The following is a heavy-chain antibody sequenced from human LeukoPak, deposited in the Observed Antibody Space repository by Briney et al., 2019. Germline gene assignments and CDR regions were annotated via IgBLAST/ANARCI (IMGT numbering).Heavy chain of an antibody. CDR2: IYYSGST. CDR3: ASLTYSNYADY. Sequence: PSETLSLTCTVSGGSISSYYWSWIRQPPGKGLEWIGYIYYSGSTNYNPSLKSRVTISVDTSKNQFSLKLSSVTAADTAVYYCASLTYSNYADYWGQGTLVTVSS. V-gene: IGHV4-59*12. J-gene: IGHJ4*02. D-gene: IGHD4-11*01. CDR1: GGSISSYY.